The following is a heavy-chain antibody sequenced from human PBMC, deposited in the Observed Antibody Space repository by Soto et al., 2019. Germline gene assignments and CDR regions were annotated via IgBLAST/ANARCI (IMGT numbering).Heavy chain of an antibody. CDR3: ARQATSDWSQYNWFDP. CDR2: IYPGDSDT. Sequence: GESLKISCKGSGYSFTTYWIGWVRQMPGKGLEWMGIIYPGDSDTRYSPSFQGQVTISADKSITTAYLQWSSLKALDTAMYYCARQATSDWSQYNWFDPWGQGTLVTVSS. CDR1: GYSFTTYW. J-gene: IGHJ5*02. V-gene: IGHV5-51*01. D-gene: IGHD6-19*01.